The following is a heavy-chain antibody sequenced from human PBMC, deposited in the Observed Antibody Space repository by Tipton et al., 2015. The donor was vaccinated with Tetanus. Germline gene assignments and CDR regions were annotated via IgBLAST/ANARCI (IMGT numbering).Heavy chain of an antibody. V-gene: IGHV3-48*02. CDR2: ISSSSSTI. CDR3: ARDPAYCGGDCYSGNGPEDY. J-gene: IGHJ4*02. Sequence: SLRLSCAASGFTFSSYSMNRVRQAPGKGLEWVSYISSSSSTIYYADSVKGRFTISRDNAKNSLYLQMNSLRDEDTAVYYCARDPAYCGGDCYSGNGPEDYWGQGTLVTVSS. CDR1: GFTFSSYS. D-gene: IGHD2-21*02.